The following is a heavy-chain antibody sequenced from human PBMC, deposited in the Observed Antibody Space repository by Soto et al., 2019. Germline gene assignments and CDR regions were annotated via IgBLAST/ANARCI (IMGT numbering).Heavy chain of an antibody. CDR3: ATCQLGEYYYAMDI. J-gene: IGHJ6*02. V-gene: IGHV4-4*02. CDR2: IYDSGNT. Sequence: LSLTCGVSGDSITTYKWWTWVRQTPGKGLEWIGEIYDSGNTRYNPSLKSRVTISKDTSKNELSLKLNSVTVADTAVYYCATCQLGEYYYAMDIWGQGTTVTVSS. CDR1: GDSITTYKW. D-gene: IGHD7-27*01.